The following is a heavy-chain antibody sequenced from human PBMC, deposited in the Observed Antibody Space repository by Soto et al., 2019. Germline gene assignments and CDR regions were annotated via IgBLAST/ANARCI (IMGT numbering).Heavy chain of an antibody. Sequence: KASETLSLTCAVYGGSFSGYYLSWIRQPPGKGLECIGEINHSGSTNYNPSLKSRVTISVDTSKNQFSLKLSSVTAADTAVYYCARDEQGNWFDPWGQGTLVTVYS. V-gene: IGHV4-34*01. D-gene: IGHD6-13*01. CDR1: GGSFSGYY. CDR3: ARDEQGNWFDP. J-gene: IGHJ5*02. CDR2: INHSGST.